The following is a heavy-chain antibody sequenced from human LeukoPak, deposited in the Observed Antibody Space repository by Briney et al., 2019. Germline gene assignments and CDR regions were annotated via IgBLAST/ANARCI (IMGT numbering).Heavy chain of an antibody. J-gene: IGHJ3*02. CDR2: VNKDGNQK. V-gene: IGHV3-7*01. D-gene: IGHD6-19*01. Sequence: GGSLRLSCVGSRSSFSEYWMTWVRQTPGQGLEWVANVNKDGNQKQYADSVKGRFTISKDNSKNSMYLQLNGLRAEDTGVYYCVRNRGWYALDMWGQGTMVTVSS. CDR3: VRNRGWYALDM. CDR1: RSSFSEYW.